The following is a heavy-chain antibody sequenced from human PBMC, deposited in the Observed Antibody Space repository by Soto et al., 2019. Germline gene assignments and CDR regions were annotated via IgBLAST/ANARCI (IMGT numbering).Heavy chain of an antibody. CDR3: AKDRGIIVKAGDAFDV. D-gene: IGHD3-16*02. Sequence: GGSLRLSCASSGFTLSMSAVNWVRQAPGKGLEWVSYISDSGDRAYYADSVKGRFTISRDRSKNTVSLQMDSLRAEDTAVYYCAKDRGIIVKAGDAFDVWGQGTKVTVSS. J-gene: IGHJ3*01. V-gene: IGHV3-23*01. CDR1: GFTLSMSA. CDR2: ISDSGDRA.